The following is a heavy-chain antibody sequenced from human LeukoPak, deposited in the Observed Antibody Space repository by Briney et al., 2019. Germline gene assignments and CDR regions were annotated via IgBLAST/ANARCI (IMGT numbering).Heavy chain of an antibody. CDR1: GFMFRDYG. V-gene: IGHV3-23*01. J-gene: IGHJ4*02. D-gene: IGHD3-3*01. CDR2: ISGYGGNQ. Sequence: GGSLRLSCAASGFMFRDYGMTWVRQPPGKGLEWVSTISGYGGNQHYADSARGRFTISRDNYKATLYLQVNSLRAEDAAVYYCATDVPPRPTLFGVAMFDSWGEESLVTVSS. CDR3: ATDVPPRPTLFGVAMFDS.